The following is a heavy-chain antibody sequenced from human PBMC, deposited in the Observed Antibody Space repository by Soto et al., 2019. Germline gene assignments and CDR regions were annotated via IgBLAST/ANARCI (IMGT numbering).Heavy chain of an antibody. CDR3: ARARCGGDCYTADYYYYYGMDV. D-gene: IGHD2-21*02. Sequence: QVQLVQSGAEVKKPGSSVKVSCKASGGTFSSYAISWVRQAPGQGLEWMGGIIPILGTANYAQKFQGRVTITAAESTGTAYMELGSLTSEDTAVYYCARARCGGDCYTADYYYYYGMDVWGQGTTVTVSS. CDR2: IIPILGTA. CDR1: GGTFSSYA. V-gene: IGHV1-69*11. J-gene: IGHJ6*02.